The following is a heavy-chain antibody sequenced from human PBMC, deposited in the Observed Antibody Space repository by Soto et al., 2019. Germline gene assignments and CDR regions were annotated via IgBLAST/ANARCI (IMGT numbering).Heavy chain of an antibody. CDR1: GFSLSTSGVG. Sequence: GSCPTLVNPTQTLTLTCTFSGFSLSTSGVGVGWIRQPPGKALEWLALIYWDDDKRYSPSLKSRLTITKDTSKNQVVLTMTNMDPVDTATYYCAHRPSYCSGGSCYSGFDYWGQGTLVTVSS. D-gene: IGHD2-15*01. V-gene: IGHV2-5*02. J-gene: IGHJ4*02. CDR2: IYWDDDK. CDR3: AHRPSYCSGGSCYSGFDY.